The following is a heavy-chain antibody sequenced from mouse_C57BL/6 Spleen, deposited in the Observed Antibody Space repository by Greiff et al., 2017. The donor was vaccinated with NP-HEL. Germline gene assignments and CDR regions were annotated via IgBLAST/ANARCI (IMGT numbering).Heavy chain of an antibody. J-gene: IGHJ4*01. CDR1: GYTFTSYD. CDR2: IYPRDGST. V-gene: IGHV1-85*01. Sequence: VQRVESGPELVKPGASVKLSCKASGYTFTSYDINWVKQRPGQGLEWIGWIYPRDGSTKYNEKFKGKATLTVDTSSSTAYMELHSLTSEDSAVYFCARKSYYGNYGSYAMDYWGQGTSVTVSS. D-gene: IGHD2-10*01. CDR3: ARKSYYGNYGSYAMDY.